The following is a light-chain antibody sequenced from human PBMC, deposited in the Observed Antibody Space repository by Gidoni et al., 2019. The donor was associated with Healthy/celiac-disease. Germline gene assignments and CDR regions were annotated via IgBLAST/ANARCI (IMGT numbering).Light chain of an antibody. CDR2: WAS. Sequence: DIVMTQPPDSLAVSLGERATINCKSSQSVLYSSNNKNYLAWYQQKPGQPPKLLIYWASTRAARVPDRFSGSGSGTDFTLTISSLQAEDVAVYYCQQYYSTPPALTFXGXTKVEIK. CDR3: QQYYSTPPALT. CDR1: QSVLYSSNNKNY. J-gene: IGKJ4*01. V-gene: IGKV4-1*01.